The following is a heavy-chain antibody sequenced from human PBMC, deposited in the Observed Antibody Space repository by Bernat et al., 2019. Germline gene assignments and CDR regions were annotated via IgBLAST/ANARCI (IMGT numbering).Heavy chain of an antibody. CDR3: AGTMVRGVIMRPNWFDP. D-gene: IGHD3-10*01. CDR1: GYTFTSYG. CDR2: ISAYNGNT. V-gene: IGHV1-18*01. J-gene: IGHJ5*02. Sequence: QVQLVQSGAEVKKPGASVKVSCKASGYTFTSYGISWVRQAPGQGLEWMGWISAYNGNTNYAQKLQGRVTMTTDASTSTAYMELRSLRSDDTAVYYCAGTMVRGVIMRPNWFDPWGQGTLVTVSS.